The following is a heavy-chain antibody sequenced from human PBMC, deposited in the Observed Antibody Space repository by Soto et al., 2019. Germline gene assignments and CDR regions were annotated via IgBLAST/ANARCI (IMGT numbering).Heavy chain of an antibody. J-gene: IGHJ4*02. Sequence: SETLSLTCTVSGGSISSTTYYWGWIRQPPGKGLEWIGSMYYSGSAYYNPSLKSRVTISVDTSKNQFSLKLSSVTAADTAVFYCARQYSYIYYFDSWGQGILVTVSS. CDR1: GGSISSTTYY. D-gene: IGHD5-18*01. CDR3: ARQYSYIYYFDS. V-gene: IGHV4-39*01. CDR2: MYYSGSA.